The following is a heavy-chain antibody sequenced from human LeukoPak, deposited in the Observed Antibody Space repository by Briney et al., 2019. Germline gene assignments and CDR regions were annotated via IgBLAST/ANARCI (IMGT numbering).Heavy chain of an antibody. J-gene: IGHJ4*02. V-gene: IGHV3-21*01. D-gene: IGHD2-2*02. CDR1: GFTFTSYW. CDR3: ARVYPDDY. CDR2: ISGSSTYI. Sequence: GGSLRLSCAVSGFTFTSYWMHWVRQAPGKGLEWVSSISGSSTYIYYADSVKGRFTISRDNAENSLYLQMNSLRAEDTAVYYCARVYPDDYWGQGTLVTVSS.